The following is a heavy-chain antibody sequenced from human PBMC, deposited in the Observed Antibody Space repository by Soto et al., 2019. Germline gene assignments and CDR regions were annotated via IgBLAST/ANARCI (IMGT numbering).Heavy chain of an antibody. V-gene: IGHV4-34*01. J-gene: IGHJ4*02. Sequence: QVQLQQWGAGLLKPSETLSLTCAVYGGSFSGYYWSWIRQPPGKGLEWIGEINHSGSTNYNPSLNSRVTISVDTSKNQFSLKLSSVTAADTAVYYCARVSPPGWLPYFDYWGQGTLVTVSS. CDR2: INHSGST. D-gene: IGHD5-12*01. CDR3: ARVSPPGWLPYFDY. CDR1: GGSFSGYY.